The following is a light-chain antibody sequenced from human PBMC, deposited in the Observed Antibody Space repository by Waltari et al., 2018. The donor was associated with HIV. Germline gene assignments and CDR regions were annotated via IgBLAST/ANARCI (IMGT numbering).Light chain of an antibody. CDR3: QQYDDGPPHT. J-gene: IGKJ4*01. V-gene: IGKV3D-15*01. CDR1: QSLNND. Sequence: DIVMTQSPASLSVSPGETVTLSCSDTQSLNNDIAWYQQTAGQAPSLIIFDVPSRASGVPTRIGGSGSRRNYSQTISSLEPEYSAVYDCQQYDDGPPHTFGGGIKV. CDR2: DVP.